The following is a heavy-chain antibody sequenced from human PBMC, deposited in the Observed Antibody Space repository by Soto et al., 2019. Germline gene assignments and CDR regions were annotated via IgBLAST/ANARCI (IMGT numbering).Heavy chain of an antibody. V-gene: IGHV1-69*13. Sequence: ASVKVSCKASGGTFSSYAISWVRQAPGQGLEWMGGIIPIFGTANYAQKFQGRVTITADESTSTAYMELSSLRSEDTAVYYCARGGETITMIVVGPTDAFDIWGQGTMVTVSS. CDR1: GGTFSSYA. CDR3: ARGGETITMIVVGPTDAFDI. D-gene: IGHD3-22*01. CDR2: IIPIFGTA. J-gene: IGHJ3*02.